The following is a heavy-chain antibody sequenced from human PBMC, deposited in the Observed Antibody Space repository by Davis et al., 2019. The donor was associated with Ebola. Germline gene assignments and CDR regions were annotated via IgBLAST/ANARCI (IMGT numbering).Heavy chain of an antibody. D-gene: IGHD6-6*01. Sequence: GESLKISCAASGFTFSSYGMHWVRQAPGKGLEWVAVIWYDGSNKYYADSVKGRFTISRDNSKNTLYLQMNSLRAEDTAVYYCAREYSSSPSYFDYWGQGTLVTVSS. CDR3: AREYSSSPSYFDY. J-gene: IGHJ4*02. V-gene: IGHV3-33*01. CDR1: GFTFSSYG. CDR2: IWYDGSNK.